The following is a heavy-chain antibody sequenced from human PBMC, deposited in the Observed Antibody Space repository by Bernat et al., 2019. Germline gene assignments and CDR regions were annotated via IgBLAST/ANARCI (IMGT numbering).Heavy chain of an antibody. V-gene: IGHV3-11*06. Sequence: QVQLVESGGGLVKPGGSLRLSCAASGFTFSDYSMTWIRQAPGKGLEWVSYISSSSTYTNYADSVKGRFTISRDNAKNSLYLQMNSLRAEDTAVYYCARSYASGIYIDYWGQGTLVTVSS. CDR1: GFTFSDYS. D-gene: IGHD3-16*01. CDR3: ARSYASGIYIDY. J-gene: IGHJ4*02. CDR2: ISSSSTYT.